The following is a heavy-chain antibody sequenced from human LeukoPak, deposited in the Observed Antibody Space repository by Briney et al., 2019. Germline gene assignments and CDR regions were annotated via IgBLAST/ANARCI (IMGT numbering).Heavy chain of an antibody. V-gene: IGHV3-21*01. CDR3: TRDDY. Sequence: AGGSLRLSCAASGFTFSNMNWVRQAPGKGLEWVSSISSSSSYIYYADSVKGRFTISRDNAKNSLYLQMNSLRAEDTAVYYCTRDDYWGQGTLVTVSS. CDR2: ISSSSSYI. J-gene: IGHJ4*02. CDR1: GFTFSN.